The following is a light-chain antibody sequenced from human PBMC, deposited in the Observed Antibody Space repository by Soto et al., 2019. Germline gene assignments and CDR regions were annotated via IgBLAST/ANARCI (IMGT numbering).Light chain of an antibody. J-gene: IGKJ5*01. CDR2: AAS. Sequence: EIQMTQSQSSLSASVGDRVTITCRASQSVSAFLNWYQQKPGKAPKLLIYAASSLESGVPSRFSGSGSGTEFTLTITSLQPEDFATYYCQQLNSFPITFGQGTRLEIK. CDR3: QQLNSFPIT. CDR1: QSVSAF. V-gene: IGKV1-39*01.